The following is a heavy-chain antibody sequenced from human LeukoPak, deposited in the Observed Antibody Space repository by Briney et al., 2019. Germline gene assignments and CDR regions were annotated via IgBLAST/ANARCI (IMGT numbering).Heavy chain of an antibody. CDR1: GFTYSNYA. Sequence: GGSLRLSCAASGFTYSNYAMNWVRQAPGKGLEWVSYISSSGSTIYYADSVKGRFTISRDNAKNSLYLQMNSLRAEDTAVYYCAELGITMIGGVWGKGTTVTISS. D-gene: IGHD3-10*02. J-gene: IGHJ6*04. CDR2: ISSSGSTI. V-gene: IGHV3-48*03. CDR3: AELGITMIGGV.